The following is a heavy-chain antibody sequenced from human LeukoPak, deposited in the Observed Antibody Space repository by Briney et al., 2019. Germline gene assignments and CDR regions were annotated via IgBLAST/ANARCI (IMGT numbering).Heavy chain of an antibody. CDR2: ISSSSSYI. CDR3: ARDYMAGATFQIQGPVDY. CDR1: GFTFSSYS. V-gene: IGHV3-21*01. Sequence: PGGSLRLSCAASGFTFSSYSMNWVRQAPGKGLEWVSSISSSSSYIYYADSVKGRFTISRDNAKSSLYLQMNSLRAEDTAVYYCARDYMAGATFQIQGPVDYWGQGTLVTVSS. J-gene: IGHJ4*02. D-gene: IGHD1-26*01.